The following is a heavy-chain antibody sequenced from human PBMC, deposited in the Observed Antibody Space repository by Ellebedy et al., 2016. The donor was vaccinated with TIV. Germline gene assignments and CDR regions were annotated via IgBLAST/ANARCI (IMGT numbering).Heavy chain of an antibody. CDR2: IGTHTET. D-gene: IGHD2-2*01. V-gene: IGHV3-13*01. J-gene: IGHJ5*02. Sequence: GESLKISCAASGFSFGIYSMNWVRQAPGRGLEWVSAIGTHTETYYADSVKGRFTISRENAQNSLYLQLNSLTPGDTAVYYCARGDTSRDHPTKNWFDSWGQGTLVTVSS. CDR3: ARGDTSRDHPTKNWFDS. CDR1: GFSFGIYS.